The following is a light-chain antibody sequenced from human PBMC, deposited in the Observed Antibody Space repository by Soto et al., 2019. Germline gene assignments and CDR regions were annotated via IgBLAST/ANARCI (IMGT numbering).Light chain of an antibody. CDR2: AAS. J-gene: IGKJ5*01. Sequence: DIQMTQSPSSVSASVGDRVTITCRASQDISSWLAWYQQKPGKAPRLLMFAASRLQGGVPSRFSGSGSGTDFTLTISSLQPEDFATYYCQQSYNTPHTFGQGTRLE. CDR3: QQSYNTPHT. CDR1: QDISSW. V-gene: IGKV1-12*01.